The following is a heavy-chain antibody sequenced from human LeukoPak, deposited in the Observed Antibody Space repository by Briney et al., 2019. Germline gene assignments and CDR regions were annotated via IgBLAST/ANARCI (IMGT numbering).Heavy chain of an antibody. CDR2: ISWNSGSI. V-gene: IGHV3-9*03. CDR1: GFTFDDYA. J-gene: IGHJ4*02. Sequence: GGSLRLSCAASGFTFDDYAMHWVRQAPGRGLEWVSGISWNSGSIGYADSVKGRFTISRDNAKNSLYLQMNSLRAEDMALYYCAKDMGSGSSPGVFDYWGQGTLVTVSS. CDR3: AKDMGSGSSPGVFDY. D-gene: IGHD3-10*01.